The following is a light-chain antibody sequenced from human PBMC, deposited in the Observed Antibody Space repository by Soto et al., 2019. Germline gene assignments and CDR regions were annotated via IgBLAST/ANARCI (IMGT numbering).Light chain of an antibody. CDR3: QQYVRSPPSWT. CDR1: QSISSSF. Sequence: ETVLTQSPGTLSLSPGERATLSCRASQSISSSFLAWYQQKPGQAPRLLIYGASSRATGIPDRFSGSGSGTGFHLTISRLEPEDAAVYYCQQYVRSPPSWTFGQGTKVEIK. J-gene: IGKJ1*01. V-gene: IGKV3-20*01. CDR2: GAS.